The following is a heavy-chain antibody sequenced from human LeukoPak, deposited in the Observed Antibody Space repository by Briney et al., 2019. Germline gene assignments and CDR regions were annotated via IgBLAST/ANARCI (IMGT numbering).Heavy chain of an antibody. J-gene: IGHJ4*02. CDR2: ISWNSGSI. Sequence: GGSLRLSCAASGFTFDDYAIHWVRQAPGKGLEWVSGISWNSGSIGYADSVKGRFTISRDNAKNSLYLQMNSLRAEDMALYYCAKAAYYYGSGSYYYFDYWGQGTLVTVSS. CDR3: AKAAYYYGSGSYYYFDY. V-gene: IGHV3-9*03. CDR1: GFTFDDYA. D-gene: IGHD3-10*01.